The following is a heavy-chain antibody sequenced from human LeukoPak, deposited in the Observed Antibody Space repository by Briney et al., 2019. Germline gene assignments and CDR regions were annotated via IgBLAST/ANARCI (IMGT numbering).Heavy chain of an antibody. J-gene: IGHJ4*02. CDR1: GYTFTGYY. D-gene: IGHD5-12*01. CDR2: INPNSGGT. CDR3: ARVGYSGYDWGGEKRAIDY. V-gene: IGHV1-2*02. Sequence: ASVKVSCKASGYTFTGYYMHWVRQAPGQGLEWMGWINPNSGGTNYAQKFQGRVTMTRDTSISTAYMELSRLRSDDTAVYYCARVGYSGYDWGGEKRAIDYWGQGTLVTVSS.